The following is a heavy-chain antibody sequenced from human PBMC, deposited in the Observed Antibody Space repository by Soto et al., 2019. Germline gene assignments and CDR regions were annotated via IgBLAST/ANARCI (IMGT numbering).Heavy chain of an antibody. Sequence: SDTLSLRSAVFGYSIISSNGWRWIRQTTGKGLEWIGYIYYSGTTYYNPSLKSRVTMSVDTPKNQFSLKLTSVTAVDTAVYYCARREIQGPIDYWGQGTLVTVSS. CDR3: ARREIQGPIDY. CDR2: IYYSGTT. V-gene: IGHV4-28*01. D-gene: IGHD1-26*01. J-gene: IGHJ4*02. CDR1: GYSIISSNG.